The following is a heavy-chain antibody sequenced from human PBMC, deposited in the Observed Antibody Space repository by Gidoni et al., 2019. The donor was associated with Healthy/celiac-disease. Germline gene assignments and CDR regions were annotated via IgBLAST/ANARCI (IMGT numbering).Heavy chain of an antibody. D-gene: IGHD2-2*01. Sequence: QVQLVDSGGGVVQPGRSLRLSCAASGFTFSSYAMHWVRQAPGKGLEWVAVISYDGSNKYYADSVKGRFTISRDNSKNTLYLQMNSLRAEDTAVYYCARDQGGSTSCYDYWGQGTLVTVSS. V-gene: IGHV3-30-3*01. CDR1: GFTFSSYA. J-gene: IGHJ4*02. CDR2: ISYDGSNK. CDR3: ARDQGGSTSCYDY.